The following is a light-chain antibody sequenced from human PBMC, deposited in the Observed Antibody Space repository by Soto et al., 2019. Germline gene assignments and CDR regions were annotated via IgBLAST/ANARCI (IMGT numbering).Light chain of an antibody. CDR3: SSYTSSSSVI. Sequence: QSVLTQPAALSESPGQSITISCTGTSSDIGGYNYVSWYQQYPGKAPKLMIRDVSRRPSGVSSRFSGSKSGNTASLSISGLQADDEADYYCSSYTSSSSVIFGGGTKLTVL. V-gene: IGLV2-14*01. J-gene: IGLJ2*01. CDR2: DVS. CDR1: SSDIGGYNY.